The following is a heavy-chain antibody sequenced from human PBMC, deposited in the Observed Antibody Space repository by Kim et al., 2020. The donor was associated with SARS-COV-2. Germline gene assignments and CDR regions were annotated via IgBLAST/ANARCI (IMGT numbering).Heavy chain of an antibody. CDR1: GYTFTSYG. CDR3: ASTSCYAGNVFCHYYGMDV. CDR2: ISAYNGNT. Sequence: ASVKVSCKASGYTFTSYGISWVRQAPGQGLEWMGWISAYNGNTNYAQKLQGRVTMTTDTSTSTAYMELRSLRSDDTAVYYCASTSCYAGNVFCHYYGMDVWGQGTTVTVSS. J-gene: IGHJ6*02. V-gene: IGHV1-18*01. D-gene: IGHD2-2*01.